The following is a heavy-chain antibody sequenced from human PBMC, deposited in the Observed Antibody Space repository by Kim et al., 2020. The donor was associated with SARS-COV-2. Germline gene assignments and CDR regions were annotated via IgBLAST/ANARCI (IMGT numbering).Heavy chain of an antibody. V-gene: IGHV1-2*02. J-gene: IGHJ5*02. D-gene: IGHD6-13*01. CDR2: INPNSGGT. Sequence: ASVKVSCKASGYTFTGYYMHWVRQAPGQGLEWMGWINPNSGGTNYAQKFQGRVTMTRDTSISTAYMELSRLRSDDTAVYYCARDAGQAAGTNWFDPWGQGTLVTVSS. CDR3: ARDAGQAAGTNWFDP. CDR1: GYTFTGYY.